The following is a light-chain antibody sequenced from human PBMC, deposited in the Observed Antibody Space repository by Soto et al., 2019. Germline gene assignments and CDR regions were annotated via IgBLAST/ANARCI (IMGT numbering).Light chain of an antibody. J-gene: IGLJ3*02. CDR3: SLYTSSSTSWV. CDR1: SSDVGGYNY. Sequence: QSALTQPASVSGSPGQSITISCTGTSSDVGGYNYVSWYQQHPGKAPKLMIYEVSNRPSGVPDRFSGSKSGNTASLTISGLQAEDEADYYCSLYTSSSTSWVFGGGTKLTVL. CDR2: EVS. V-gene: IGLV2-14*01.